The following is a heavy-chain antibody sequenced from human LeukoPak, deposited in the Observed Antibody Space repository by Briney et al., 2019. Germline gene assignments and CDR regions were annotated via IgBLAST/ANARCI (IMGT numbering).Heavy chain of an antibody. CDR2: IYYSGST. J-gene: IGHJ6*03. CDR3: ARVALGYYDSSGYYYEDYYYMDV. V-gene: IGHV4-59*01. Sequence: PSETLSLTCTVSGGSTSSYYWSWIRQPPGKGLEWIGYIYYSGSTNYNPSLKSRVTISVDTSKNQFSLKLSSVTAADTAVYYCARVALGYYDSSGYYYEDYYYMDVWGKGTTVTVSS. D-gene: IGHD3-22*01. CDR1: GGSTSSYY.